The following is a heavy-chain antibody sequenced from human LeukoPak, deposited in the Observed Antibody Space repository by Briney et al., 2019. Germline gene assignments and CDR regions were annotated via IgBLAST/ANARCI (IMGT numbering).Heavy chain of an antibody. CDR3: ARRGYCSGGSCYFGY. CDR1: GGTFSTHA. CDR2: LIPIYALA. J-gene: IGHJ4*02. D-gene: IGHD2-15*01. V-gene: IGHV1-69*13. Sequence: SVKVSCKASGGTFSTHAVSWVRQAPGQGLEWMGGLIPIYALANYAQKFQGRLTITADESTNTAYLELSSLRFEDTAVYYCARRGYCSGGSCYFGYWGQGTLVTVSS.